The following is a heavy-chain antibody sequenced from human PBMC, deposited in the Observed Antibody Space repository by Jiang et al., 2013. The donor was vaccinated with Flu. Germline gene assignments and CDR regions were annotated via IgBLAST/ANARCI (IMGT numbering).Heavy chain of an antibody. Sequence: SGAEVKKPGTSVKVSCKASGFTFTSSAVQWVRQARGQRLEWIGWIVVGSGNTNYAQKFQERVTITRDMSTSTAYMELSSLRSEDTAVYYCAAGPRRITIFGVGDYYYGMDVWGQGTTVTVSS. CDR3: AAGPRRITIFGVGDYYYGMDV. D-gene: IGHD3-3*01. V-gene: IGHV1-58*01. J-gene: IGHJ6*02. CDR2: IVVGSGNT. CDR1: GFTFTSSA.